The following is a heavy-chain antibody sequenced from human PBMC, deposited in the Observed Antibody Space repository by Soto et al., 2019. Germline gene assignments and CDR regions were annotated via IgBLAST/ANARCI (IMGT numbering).Heavy chain of an antibody. CDR3: AREGLGTETRGYYYSGMDV. CDR1: GDTFRSYG. Sequence: QVQLVQSGGEVKRPGASVRVSCKASGDTFRSYGVSWVRQAPGQGLEWMGWISAYSGNTNYAQKFQGRVTMTTDTSTSTVYMELRSLRSDDTAVCYCAREGLGTETRGYYYSGMDVWGRGTTVTVSS. V-gene: IGHV1-18*01. D-gene: IGHD7-27*01. J-gene: IGHJ6*02. CDR2: ISAYSGNT.